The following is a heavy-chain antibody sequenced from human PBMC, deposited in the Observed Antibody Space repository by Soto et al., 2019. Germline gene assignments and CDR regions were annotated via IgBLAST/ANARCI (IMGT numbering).Heavy chain of an antibody. D-gene: IGHD3-3*01. J-gene: IGHJ6*02. CDR1: GYTFTGYY. CDR2: INPNSGGT. Sequence: GASVKVSCKASGYTFTGYYMHWVRQAPGQGLEWMGWINPNSGGTNYAQKFQGWVTMTRDTSISTAYMELSRLRSDDTAVYYCARDAPTDWTNTIFGVVNYGMDVWGQGTTVTVSS. CDR3: ARDAPTDWTNTIFGVVNYGMDV. V-gene: IGHV1-2*04.